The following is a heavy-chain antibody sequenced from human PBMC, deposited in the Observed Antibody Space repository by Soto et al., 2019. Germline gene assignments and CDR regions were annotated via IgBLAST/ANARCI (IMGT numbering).Heavy chain of an antibody. CDR2: INAGNEYT. Sequence: QVHLVQSGTEVKKPGASVKVSCKASGFTFNNYAIHWVRQAPGQSLEWMGLINAGNEYTKYSQNFQGRVTITRDTSASTAYMELSSLRSEDTAVFYCARGHDWDSYLIDHWGQGTLVIASS. V-gene: IGHV1-3*01. CDR1: GFTFNNYA. D-gene: IGHD3-16*01. J-gene: IGHJ4*02. CDR3: ARGHDWDSYLIDH.